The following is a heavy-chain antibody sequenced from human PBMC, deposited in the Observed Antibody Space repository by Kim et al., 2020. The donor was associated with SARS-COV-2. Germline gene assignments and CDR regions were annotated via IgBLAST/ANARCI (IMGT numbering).Heavy chain of an antibody. CDR3: ASAFVPAAWVTATQFDY. D-gene: IGHD2-2*01. V-gene: IGHV4-39*01. CDR1: GGSISSSSYY. J-gene: IGHJ4*02. Sequence: SETLSLTCTVSGGSISSSSYYWGWIRQPPGKGLEWIGSIYYSGSTYYNPSLKSRVTISVDTSKNQFSLKLSSVTAADTAVYYCASAFVPAAWVTATQFDYWGQGTLVTVSS. CDR2: IYYSGST.